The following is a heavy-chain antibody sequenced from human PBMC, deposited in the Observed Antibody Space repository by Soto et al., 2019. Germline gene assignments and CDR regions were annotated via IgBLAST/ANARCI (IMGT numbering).Heavy chain of an antibody. CDR2: MYYTGSF. J-gene: IGHJ4*01. CDR3: VRTYSSGWYPSYYFDS. D-gene: IGHD6-19*01. CDR1: GGSFTSDNYY. V-gene: IGHV4-39*01. Sequence: PSETLSLTCSVSGGSFTSDNYYWGWIRHPPGEGLEWLGSMYYTGSFHYNPSLKGRVAISVDTSKSRFSLRLTSVTAADTAVYYCVRTYSSGWYPSYYFDSWGHGTLVTVSS.